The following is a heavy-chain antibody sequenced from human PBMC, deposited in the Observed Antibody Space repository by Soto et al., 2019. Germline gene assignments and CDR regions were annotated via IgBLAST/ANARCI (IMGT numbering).Heavy chain of an antibody. V-gene: IGHV1-69*01. D-gene: IGHD5-12*01. CDR2: IIPVFGTT. CDR3: ARENGVAVATILYYFDY. CDR1: GGTFKNNG. Sequence: QVHLVQSGAEVKKAGASVKVSCKAPGGTFKNNGISWVRQASGQGLEWMGGIIPVFGTTNYAQKFQGRLTITADDFNSTVYIELSRLRYEDTAVYYCARENGVAVATILYYFDYWGAGTLVTVSS. J-gene: IGHJ4*02.